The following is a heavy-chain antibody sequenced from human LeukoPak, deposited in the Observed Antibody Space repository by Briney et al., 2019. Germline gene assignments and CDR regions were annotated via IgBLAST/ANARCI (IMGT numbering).Heavy chain of an antibody. CDR1: GFTFSTYW. J-gene: IGHJ4*02. D-gene: IGHD1-26*01. CDR2: ISETGNDK. CDR3: ARDPGRGGSYFDY. V-gene: IGHV3-7*01. Sequence: GGSLRLSCAASGFTFSTYWMTWVRQAPGKGLEWVAGISETGNDKYYVDSVKGRFTISRDNARNSLYLQMNRLRAEDTAIYYCARDPGRGGSYFDYWGQGNLVTVSS.